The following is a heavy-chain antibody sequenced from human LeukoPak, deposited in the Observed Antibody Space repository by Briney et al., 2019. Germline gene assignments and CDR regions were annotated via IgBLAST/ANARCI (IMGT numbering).Heavy chain of an antibody. V-gene: IGHV1-2*06. D-gene: IGHD2-2*02. Sequence: ASVKVSCKASGYTFTGYYMHWVRQAPGQGLEWMGRINPNSGGTNYAQKFQGRVTMTRNTSISTAYMELSSLRSEDTAVYYCARSHIVVVPAAIDYYYYGMDVWGQGTTVTVSS. CDR3: ARSHIVVVPAAIDYYYYGMDV. J-gene: IGHJ6*02. CDR2: INPNSGGT. CDR1: GYTFTGYY.